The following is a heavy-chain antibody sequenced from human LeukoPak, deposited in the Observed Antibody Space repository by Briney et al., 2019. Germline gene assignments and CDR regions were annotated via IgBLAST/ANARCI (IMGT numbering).Heavy chain of an antibody. Sequence: ASVKVSCKASGYTFTGYYMHWVRQAPGQGLEWMGWINPNSGGTNYAQKFQGRVTMTRDTSISTAYMELSRLRSDGTAVYYCARGPSSTGYYYYYYMDVWGKGTTVTVSS. CDR1: GYTFTGYY. V-gene: IGHV1-2*02. J-gene: IGHJ6*03. CDR3: ARGPSSTGYYYYYYMDV. D-gene: IGHD2-2*01. CDR2: INPNSGGT.